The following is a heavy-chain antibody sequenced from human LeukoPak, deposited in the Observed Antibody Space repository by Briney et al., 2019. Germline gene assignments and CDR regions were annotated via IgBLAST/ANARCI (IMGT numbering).Heavy chain of an antibody. J-gene: IGHJ4*02. V-gene: IGHV4-34*01. Sequence: SETLSLTCAVYGGSFSGYYWSWIRQPPGEGLEWIGEINHSGSTNYNPSLKSRVTISVDTSKNQFSLKLSSVTAADTAVYYCASLYCSSTSCYSFNYWGQGTLVTVSS. CDR3: ASLYCSSTSCYSFNY. CDR2: INHSGST. D-gene: IGHD2-2*02. CDR1: GGSFSGYY.